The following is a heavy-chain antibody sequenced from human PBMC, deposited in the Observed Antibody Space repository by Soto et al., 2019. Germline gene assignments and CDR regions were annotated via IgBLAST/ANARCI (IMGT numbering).Heavy chain of an antibody. D-gene: IGHD3-22*01. Sequence: QVQLVESGGGVVQPGRSLRLSCSASGFTFSTYTMHWVRQVPGKGLQWVAVISYDGNKEFYANSVKGRYTISRDNFNNTLYLQMSSLRAEDTAVYYCARTPEDYDSSGFLDYWGQGTLVTVSS. V-gene: IGHV3-30-3*01. CDR2: ISYDGNKE. J-gene: IGHJ4*02. CDR1: GFTFSTYT. CDR3: ARTPEDYDSSGFLDY.